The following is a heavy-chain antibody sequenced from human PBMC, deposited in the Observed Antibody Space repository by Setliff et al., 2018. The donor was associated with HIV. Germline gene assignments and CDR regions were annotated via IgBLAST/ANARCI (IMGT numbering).Heavy chain of an antibody. CDR2: ISTFNGDT. V-gene: IGHV1-18*01. D-gene: IGHD6-19*01. CDR3: VADGHGSGWRSDY. J-gene: IGHJ4*02. CDR1: GYSFINYG. Sequence: ASVKVSCKASGYSFINYGINWVRQAPGQGLEWMGWISTFNGDTNFAQKFQGRVSMTRDTSTSTVYMELNSLRSEDTAVYYCVADGHGSGWRSDYWGQGTLVTVSS.